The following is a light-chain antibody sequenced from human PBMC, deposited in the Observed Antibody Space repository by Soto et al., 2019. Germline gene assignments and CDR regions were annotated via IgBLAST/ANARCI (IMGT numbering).Light chain of an antibody. CDR2: DVS. CDR1: SSDVGGYNY. CDR3: SSYTSRSSSTYV. V-gene: IGLV2-14*01. Sequence: ALTQPASVSGSPGQSITISCTGTSSDVGGYNYVSWYQQHPGKAPKLMIYDVSNRPSGVSNRFSGSKSGNTASLAISGLQAEDEADYYCSSYTSRSSSTYVFGTGTKVTVL. J-gene: IGLJ1*01.